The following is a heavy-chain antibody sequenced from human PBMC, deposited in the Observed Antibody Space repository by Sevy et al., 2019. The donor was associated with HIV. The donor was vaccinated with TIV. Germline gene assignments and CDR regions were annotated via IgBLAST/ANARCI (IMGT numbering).Heavy chain of an antibody. CDR3: ARDLEFYDHGDYGPAFMPDF. V-gene: IGHV3-33*01. CDR2: IWFDGSNT. CDR1: GFTFSSFG. Sequence: GGSLRLSCAASGFTFSSFGMHWVRQAPGKGLEWLAVIWFDGSNTSYADSVRGRFTISRDIAKNTLHLQMNSLRAEDTAVYYCARDLEFYDHGDYGPAFMPDFWGHGTLVTVSS. D-gene: IGHD4-17*01. J-gene: IGHJ4*01.